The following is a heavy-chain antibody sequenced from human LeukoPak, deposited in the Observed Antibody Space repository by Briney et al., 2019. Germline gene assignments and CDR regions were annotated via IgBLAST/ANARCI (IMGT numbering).Heavy chain of an antibody. CDR2: IYQSGST. Sequence: PSETLSLTCVVSDYSITSGFYWGWIRQPPGKGLEWMANIYQSGSTYYNPSRKSRVIISVDTSKNQFSLKLSSVTAADTAVYYCARGDCGGDCHDAFDIWGQGTVVTVSS. D-gene: IGHD2-21*01. CDR3: ARGDCGGDCHDAFDI. J-gene: IGHJ3*02. CDR1: DYSITSGFY. V-gene: IGHV4-38-2*01.